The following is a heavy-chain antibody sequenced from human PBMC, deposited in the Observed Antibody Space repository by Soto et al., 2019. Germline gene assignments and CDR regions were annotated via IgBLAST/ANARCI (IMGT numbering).Heavy chain of an antibody. V-gene: IGHV3-30-3*01. D-gene: IGHD3-16*01. J-gene: IGHJ4*02. Sequence: QVQLVESGGGVVQPGRSLRLSCAASGFTFSSYAMHWVRRAPGKGLERMAVMSYDGSNKYYADSVKGRFTISRDNSKNTLYLQVNSLRPEDTALSYCAGGGGAYWGQGTLVIVSS. CDR3: AGGGGAY. CDR2: MSYDGSNK. CDR1: GFTFSSYA.